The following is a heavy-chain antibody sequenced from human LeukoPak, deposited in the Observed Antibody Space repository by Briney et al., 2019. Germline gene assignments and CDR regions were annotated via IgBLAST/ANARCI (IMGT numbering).Heavy chain of an antibody. J-gene: IGHJ4*02. D-gene: IGHD3-10*01. CDR1: GYSISSGYY. Sequence: PSETLSLTCTVSGYSISSGYYWGWIRQPPGKGLEWIGSIYHSGSTYYNPSLKSRVTISVDTSKNQFSLKLSSVTAADTAVYYCAREYGSGSYHTRWGQGTLVIVSS. CDR3: AREYGSGSYHTR. V-gene: IGHV4-38-2*02. CDR2: IYHSGST.